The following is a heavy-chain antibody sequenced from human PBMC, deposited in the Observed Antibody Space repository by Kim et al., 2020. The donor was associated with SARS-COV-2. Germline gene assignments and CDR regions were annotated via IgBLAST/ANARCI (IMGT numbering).Heavy chain of an antibody. Sequence: ASVKVSCKASGHTFTSYAMNWVRQAPGQGLEWMGWINTNTGNPTYAQGLTGRIVFSLDTSVSTAYQQISSLKAEDTAVYNCARGINWNSNWFDPWGQGTLITVSS. V-gene: IGHV7-4-1*02. CDR1: GHTFTSYA. CDR2: INTNTGNP. CDR3: ARGINWNSNWFDP. D-gene: IGHD1-7*01. J-gene: IGHJ5*02.